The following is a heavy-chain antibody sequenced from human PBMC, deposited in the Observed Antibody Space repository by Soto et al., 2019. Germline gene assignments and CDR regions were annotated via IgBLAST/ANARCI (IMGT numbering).Heavy chain of an antibody. CDR2: INGNNDNT. CDR1: GYTFTSRS. V-gene: IGHV1-3*01. J-gene: IGHJ4*02. Sequence: DSVKVSCKASGYTFTSRSIHWVRQAPGQRLEWMGWINGNNDNTKYVQKFRGRVTMTTDIPASTAYMELSSLRSDDTAIYYCERDQTFPDYWGQGTLVTVSS. D-gene: IGHD3-3*02. CDR3: ERDQTFPDY.